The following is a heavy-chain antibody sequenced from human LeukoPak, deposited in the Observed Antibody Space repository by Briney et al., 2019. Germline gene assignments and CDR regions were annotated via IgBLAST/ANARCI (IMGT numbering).Heavy chain of an antibody. J-gene: IGHJ4*02. V-gene: IGHV3-33*01. CDR3: ARSLGETTFDW. Sequence: GGSLRLSCVASGFTFRNYGMHWIRQAPGKGLEWVSVIFYDGSKKYYADFVKGRFTTSRDNSKNVVYLQMDSLRAEDTAFYYCARSLGETTFDWWGQGTLVTVPS. CDR2: IFYDGSKK. D-gene: IGHD3-16*01. CDR1: GFTFRNYG.